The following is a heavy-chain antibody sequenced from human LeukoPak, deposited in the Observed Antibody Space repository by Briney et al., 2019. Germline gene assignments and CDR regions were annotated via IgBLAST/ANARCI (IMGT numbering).Heavy chain of an antibody. V-gene: IGHV1-2*02. CDR1: GYTFTGYY. CDR2: INPNSGGT. J-gene: IGHJ6*04. D-gene: IGHD6-13*01. Sequence: ASVKVSCKASGYTFTGYYIHWVRQAPGQGLEWMGWINPNSGGTNCAQKFQGRVTMTRDTSISTAYMELSRLRSDDTAVYYCARARIAAAGTPMDVWGKGTTVTVSS. CDR3: ARARIAAAGTPMDV.